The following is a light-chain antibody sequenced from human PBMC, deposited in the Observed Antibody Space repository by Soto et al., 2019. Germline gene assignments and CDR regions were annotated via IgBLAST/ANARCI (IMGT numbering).Light chain of an antibody. CDR1: QSVSSN. CDR3: QQYNNWPPLT. V-gene: IGKV3-15*01. J-gene: IGKJ1*01. Sequence: EIVMTQSPATLSVSPGERATLSCRASQSVSSNLAWYQQKPGQAPRLLIYGASTRATGIPARFSGSGSGIEFTLTISSLQSEDFAVYYCQQYNNWPPLTFGQGTKVDIK. CDR2: GAS.